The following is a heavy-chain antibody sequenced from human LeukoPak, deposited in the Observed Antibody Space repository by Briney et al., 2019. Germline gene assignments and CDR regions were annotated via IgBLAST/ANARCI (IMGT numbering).Heavy chain of an antibody. CDR3: ATVVTYYYDSSGYPFDY. CDR2: FDPEDGET. J-gene: IGHJ4*02. CDR1: GYTLTELS. V-gene: IGHV1-24*01. D-gene: IGHD3-22*01. Sequence: ASVKVSCKVSGYTLTELSMHWVRQAPGKGLEWMGGFDPEDGETIYAQKFQGRVTMTEGTSTDTAYMELSSLRSEDTAVYYCATVVTYYYDSSGYPFDYWGQGTLVTVSS.